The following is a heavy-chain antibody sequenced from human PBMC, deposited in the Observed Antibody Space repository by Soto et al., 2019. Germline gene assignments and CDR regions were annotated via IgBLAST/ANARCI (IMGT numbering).Heavy chain of an antibody. CDR3: ARESIVATTGFDY. CDR2: IYYSGST. J-gene: IGHJ4*02. CDR1: GGSISSGDYY. Sequence: LSLTCTVSGGSISSGDYYWSWIRQPPGKGLEWIGYIYYSGSTYYNPSLKSRVTISVDTSKNQFSLKLSAVTAADTAVYYCARESIVATTGFDYWGQGTLVTVSS. V-gene: IGHV4-30-4*01. D-gene: IGHD5-12*01.